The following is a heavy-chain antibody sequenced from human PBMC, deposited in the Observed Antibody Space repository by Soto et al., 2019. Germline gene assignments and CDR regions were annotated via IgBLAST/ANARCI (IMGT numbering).Heavy chain of an antibody. J-gene: IGHJ4*02. CDR2: IRNTAQRFIT. CDR3: AYPRRQNGACSNY. V-gene: IGHV3-72*01. Sequence: EVQLVESGGGLVQPGGSLRLSCAASGFTFSDHYMDWVRQAPGKGLEWVGRIRNTAQRFITEYAASVKGRFTVSREESENSIYLHLYSLTIGDYTVHYGAYPRRQNGACSNYGGQGSLFTISS. CDR1: GFTFSDHY. D-gene: IGHD2-21*02.